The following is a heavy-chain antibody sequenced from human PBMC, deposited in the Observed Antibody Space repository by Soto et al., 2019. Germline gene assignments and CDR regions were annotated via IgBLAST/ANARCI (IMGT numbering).Heavy chain of an antibody. Sequence: ASVKVSCKASGYTFTSYAMHWVRQAPGQRLEWMGWINAGNGNTKYSQKFQGRVTITRDTSASTAYMELSSLRSEDTAVYYCARDGLVLVPTTVNSDYYYYAMDVWGQGTTVTVSS. CDR2: INAGNGNT. CDR3: ARDGLVLVPTTVNSDYYYYAMDV. CDR1: GYTFTSYA. J-gene: IGHJ6*02. V-gene: IGHV1-3*01. D-gene: IGHD2-2*01.